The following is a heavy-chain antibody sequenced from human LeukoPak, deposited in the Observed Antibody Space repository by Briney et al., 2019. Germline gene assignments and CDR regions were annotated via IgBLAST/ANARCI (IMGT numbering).Heavy chain of an antibody. CDR2: VNTDGSST. D-gene: IGHD2-15*01. V-gene: IGHV3-74*01. CDR1: GFTFSSYW. J-gene: IGHJ4*02. CDR3: ARERPRYCSGGSCYSYYFDY. Sequence: GESLRLSCAASGFTFSSYWMHWVRQAPGKGLVWVSRVNTDGSSTRYADSVKGRFTISRDNAKNTLYLQMNSLRAEDTAVYYCARERPRYCSGGSCYSYYFDYWGQGTLVTVSS.